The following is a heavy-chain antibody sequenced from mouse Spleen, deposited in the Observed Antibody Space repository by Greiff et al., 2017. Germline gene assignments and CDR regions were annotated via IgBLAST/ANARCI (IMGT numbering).Heavy chain of an antibody. CDR3: ARSPFITTVVHAMDY. V-gene: IGHV1-69*01. D-gene: IGHD1-1*01. J-gene: IGHJ4*01. CDR1: GYTFTSYW. Sequence: QVQLKESGAELVMPGASVKLSCKASGYTFTSYWMHWVKQRPGQGLEWIGEIDPSDSYTNYNQKFKGKATLTVDKSSSTAYMQLSSLTSEDSAVYYCARSPFITTVVHAMDYWGQGTSVTVSS. CDR2: IDPSDSYT.